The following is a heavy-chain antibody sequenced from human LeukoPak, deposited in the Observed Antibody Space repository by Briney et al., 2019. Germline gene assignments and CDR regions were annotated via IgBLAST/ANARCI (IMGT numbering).Heavy chain of an antibody. V-gene: IGHV4-59*11. J-gene: IGHJ4*02. CDR3: ARELYDSSGYYDY. CDR2: IYYSGST. CDR1: GGSISSHY. D-gene: IGHD3-22*01. Sequence: SETLSLTCTVSGGSISSHYWSWIRQPPGKGLEWIGYIYYSGSTNYNPSLESRVTISVDTSKNQFSLKLSSVTAADTAVYYCARELYDSSGYYDYWGQGTLVTVSS.